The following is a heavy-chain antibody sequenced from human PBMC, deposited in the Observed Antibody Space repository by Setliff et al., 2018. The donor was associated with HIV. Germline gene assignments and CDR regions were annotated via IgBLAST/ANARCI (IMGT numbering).Heavy chain of an antibody. CDR1: GGSISSGSYY. CDR3: ARDDRCSGGCCYSY. D-gene: IGHD2-15*01. V-gene: IGHV4-61*09. J-gene: IGHJ4*02. CDR2: IYTSGST. Sequence: SETLSLTCTVSGGSISSGSYYWSWIRQPAGKGLEWIGHIYTSGSTNYNPSLKSRVTISLDTSKNQFSLNLTSVTAADTAVYYCARDDRCSGGCCYSYWGQGALVTVSS.